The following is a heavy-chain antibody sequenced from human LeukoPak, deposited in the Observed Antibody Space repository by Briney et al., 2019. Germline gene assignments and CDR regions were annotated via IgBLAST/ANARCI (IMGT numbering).Heavy chain of an antibody. CDR3: VRAKSARQWPVAYFDY. CDR1: GYRFSPYW. V-gene: IGHV3-7*03. CDR2: ISDGGRAT. J-gene: IGHJ4*02. Sequence: GGSLRLSCAASGYRFSPYWMSWVRQTPGKGLEWVASISDGGRATYYGDSVRGRFTVSRDDARNSLFLQMNGLRADDTAVYYCVRAKSARQWPVAYFDYWGQGSLVTVSS. D-gene: IGHD6-19*01.